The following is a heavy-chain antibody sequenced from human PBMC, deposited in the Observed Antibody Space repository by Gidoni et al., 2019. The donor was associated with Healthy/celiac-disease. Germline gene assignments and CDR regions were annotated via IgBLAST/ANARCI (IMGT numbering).Heavy chain of an antibody. V-gene: IGHV3-7*03. D-gene: IGHD3-10*01. Sequence: EVQLVESGGGLVQPGGSLRLSCAASGFTFSSYWMSWVRQAQGKGLEWVANIKQDGSEKYYVDSVKGRFTISRDNAKNSLYLQMNSLRAEETAVYYCARQSGAGGFDYWGQGTLVTVSS. CDR3: ARQSGAGGFDY. CDR1: GFTFSSYW. CDR2: IKQDGSEK. J-gene: IGHJ4*02.